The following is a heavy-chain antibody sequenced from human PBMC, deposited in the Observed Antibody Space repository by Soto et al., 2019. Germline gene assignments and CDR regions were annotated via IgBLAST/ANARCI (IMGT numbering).Heavy chain of an antibody. CDR1: GFTFSSYG. Sequence: QVQLVESGGGVVQPGRSLRLSCAASGFTFSSYGMHWVRQAPGKGLEWVAVISYDGSNTYYADSVKGRFTISRDTSKNTLYLQMNSLSAEDTAVYYCAKVLAGGYGIDYWGQGTLVTVAS. V-gene: IGHV3-30*18. D-gene: IGHD5-12*01. CDR2: ISYDGSNT. CDR3: AKVLAGGYGIDY. J-gene: IGHJ4*02.